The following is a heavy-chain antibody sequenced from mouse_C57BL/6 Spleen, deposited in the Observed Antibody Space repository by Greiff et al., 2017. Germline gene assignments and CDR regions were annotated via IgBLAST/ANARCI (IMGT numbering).Heavy chain of an antibody. V-gene: IGHV1-76*01. CDR2: IYPGSGNN. Sequence: QVQLKQSGAELVRPGASVKLSCKASGYTFTDYYINWVKQRPGQGLEWIARIYPGSGNNYYNEKFKGKATLTAEESSSTAYMQLSSLTSEDSAVYFCASLTVVAPYWYFDVWGTGTTVTVSS. J-gene: IGHJ1*03. CDR1: GYTFTDYY. D-gene: IGHD1-1*01. CDR3: ASLTVVAPYWYFDV.